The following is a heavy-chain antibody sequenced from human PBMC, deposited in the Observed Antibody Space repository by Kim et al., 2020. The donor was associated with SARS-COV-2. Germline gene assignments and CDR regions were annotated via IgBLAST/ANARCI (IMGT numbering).Heavy chain of an antibody. CDR1: GFTFSSYA. J-gene: IGHJ5*02. Sequence: GGSLRLSCAASGFTFSSYAMHWVRQAPGKGLEWVAVISYDGSNTYYADSVKGRFTISRDNSKNTLYLQMNSLRAEDTAVYYCARQYSGSYLNWFDPWGQGTRVTVSS. CDR2: ISYDGSNT. D-gene: IGHD1-26*01. CDR3: ARQYSGSYLNWFDP. V-gene: IGHV3-30*04.